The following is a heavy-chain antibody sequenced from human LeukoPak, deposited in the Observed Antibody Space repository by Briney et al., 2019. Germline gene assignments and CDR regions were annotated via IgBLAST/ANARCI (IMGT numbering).Heavy chain of an antibody. Sequence: PGGSLRLSCAASGFTFSDYYMSWIRQAPGKGLEWVSYISSSGSTIYYADSVKGRFTISRDNAKNSLYLQMNSLRAEDTAVCYCARTSTVTTKTGDYWGQGTLVTVSS. D-gene: IGHD4-17*01. CDR1: GFTFSDYY. CDR2: ISSSGSTI. J-gene: IGHJ4*02. CDR3: ARTSTVTTKTGDY. V-gene: IGHV3-11*01.